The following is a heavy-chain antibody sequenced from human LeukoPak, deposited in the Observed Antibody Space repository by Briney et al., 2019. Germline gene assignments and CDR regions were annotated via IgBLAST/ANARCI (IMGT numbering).Heavy chain of an antibody. CDR3: ARDMSEWPVKNGMDV. CDR1: GFIFSSYS. V-gene: IGHV3-33*08. D-gene: IGHD6-19*01. J-gene: IGHJ6*02. Sequence: PGGSLRLSCAASGFIFSSYSMHWVRQAPGKGLEWVAVIWYDGSNKYYADSVKGRFTISRDNSKNTLYLQMNSLRAEDTAVYYCARDMSEWPVKNGMDVWGQGTTVTVSS. CDR2: IWYDGSNK.